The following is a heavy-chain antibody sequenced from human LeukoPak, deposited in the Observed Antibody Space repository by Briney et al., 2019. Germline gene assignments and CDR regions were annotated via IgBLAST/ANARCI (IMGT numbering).Heavy chain of an antibody. Sequence: KPGGSLRLSCAASGFTVSSTYMSWVRQAPGKGLEWVSVIYSGGNIYYIDSVKGRFTISRDTSKNTLYLQMNSLRAEDTAVYFCASRHCSGGGCYFAGADPFDYWGQGTLVTVSS. J-gene: IGHJ4*02. CDR1: GFTVSSTY. D-gene: IGHD2-15*01. CDR3: ASRHCSGGGCYFAGADPFDY. V-gene: IGHV3-53*01. CDR2: IYSGGNI.